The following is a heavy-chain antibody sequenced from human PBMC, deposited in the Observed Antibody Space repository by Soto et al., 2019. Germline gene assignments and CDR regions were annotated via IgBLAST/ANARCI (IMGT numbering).Heavy chain of an antibody. CDR1: GFTVSSYG. CDR2: ISRDGRTT. CDR3: TGEVASGY. D-gene: IGHD2-8*02. J-gene: IGHJ4*02. Sequence: QVQLEESGGGVVQPGRSLRLSCAGSGFTVSSYGMHWVRQAPGKGLEWVAVISRDGRTTFYADSVKGRFTISKDNSRNTLFLEMNSLRDDDMAVYYCTGEVASGYWGQGTLVTVSS. V-gene: IGHV3-30*03.